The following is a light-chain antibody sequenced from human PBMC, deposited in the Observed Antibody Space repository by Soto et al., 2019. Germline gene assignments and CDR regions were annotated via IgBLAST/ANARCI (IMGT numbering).Light chain of an antibody. V-gene: IGLV2-14*01. Sequence: QSALTQPASVSGSPGQSITISCTGTSSDVGTYNFVSWYQQHPGKAPKLMIYEVSSRPSGVSNRFSGSKSGNTASLTISGLQAEGEADYYCSSYSSTSTPWVFGGGTKLTVL. J-gene: IGLJ3*02. CDR2: EVS. CDR1: SSDVGTYNF. CDR3: SSYSSTSTPWV.